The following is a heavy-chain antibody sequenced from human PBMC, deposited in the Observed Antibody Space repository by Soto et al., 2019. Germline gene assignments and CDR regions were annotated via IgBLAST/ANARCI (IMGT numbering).Heavy chain of an antibody. Sequence: ASVKVSCKAPEDTFTSYYINWVRQAPGQGLEWMGIINPNGGSTRYAQKFQGRVTFTRDTPASTVYLELRSLRSDDTAFYYCARSSGAVFGIIIEGSNWFGSWGQGTLVTVSS. CDR3: ARSSGAVFGIIIEGSNWFGS. CDR2: INPNGGST. J-gene: IGHJ5*01. V-gene: IGHV1-46*01. CDR1: EDTFTSYY. D-gene: IGHD1-26*01.